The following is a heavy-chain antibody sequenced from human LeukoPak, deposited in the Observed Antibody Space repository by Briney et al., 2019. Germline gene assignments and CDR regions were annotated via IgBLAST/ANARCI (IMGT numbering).Heavy chain of an antibody. CDR3: ARHFWSSFDAFDI. J-gene: IGHJ3*02. D-gene: IGHD3-3*01. V-gene: IGHV5-51*01. CDR1: GYSFTSYW. Sequence: GESLKISCKGSGYSFTSYWIGWVRQMPGKGLEWMGVIYPGDSDTRYSPSFQGQVTISADKSISTAYLQWSSLKASNTAMYYCARHFWSSFDAFDIWGQGTMVTVSS. CDR2: IYPGDSDT.